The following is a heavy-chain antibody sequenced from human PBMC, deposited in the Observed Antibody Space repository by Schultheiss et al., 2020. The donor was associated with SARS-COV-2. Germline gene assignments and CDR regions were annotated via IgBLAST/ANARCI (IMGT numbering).Heavy chain of an antibody. CDR3: ARGGGRYYYYGMDV. J-gene: IGHJ6*02. V-gene: IGHV1-18*04. CDR1: GYTFTSYY. CDR2: ISAYNGNT. Sequence: ASVKVSCKTSGYTFTSYYMHWVRQAPGQGLEWMGWISAYNGNTNYAQKLQGRVTMTTDTSASTAYMELSSLRSEDTAVYYCARGGGRYYYYGMDVWGQGTTVTVSS.